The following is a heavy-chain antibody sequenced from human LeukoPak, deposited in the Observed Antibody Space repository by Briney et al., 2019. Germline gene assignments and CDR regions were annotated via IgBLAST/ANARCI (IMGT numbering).Heavy chain of an antibody. CDR2: INGDGSST. CDR1: GFTFNSYW. Sequence: EVQLVESGGGLVHPGGSLRLSCAASGFTFNSYWMHWVRQALGMGPVWVSRINGDGSSTSYADSVKGRFTISRDNAKNTLYLQMNSLRAEDTAVYYCASGLRGYSYWGQGTLVTVSS. D-gene: IGHD5-18*01. CDR3: ASGLRGYSY. J-gene: IGHJ4*02. V-gene: IGHV3-74*02.